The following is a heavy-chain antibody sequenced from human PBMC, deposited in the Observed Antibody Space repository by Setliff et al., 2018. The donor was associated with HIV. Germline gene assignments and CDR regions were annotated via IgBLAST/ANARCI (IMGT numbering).Heavy chain of an antibody. V-gene: IGHV3-66*02. CDR3: ARSGYDYAYYFDY. D-gene: IGHD5-12*01. CDR1: GFTFSSYE. J-gene: IGHJ4*02. CDR2: IYSGGST. Sequence: GGSLRLSCAASGFTFSSYEMNWVRQAPGKGLEWVSFIYSGGSTYYADSVKRRFTISRDNSKNTLYLQMNSLRAEDTAVYYCARSGYDYAYYFDYWGQGTLVTVSS.